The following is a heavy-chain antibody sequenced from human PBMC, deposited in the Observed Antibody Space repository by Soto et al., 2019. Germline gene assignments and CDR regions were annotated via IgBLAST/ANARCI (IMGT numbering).Heavy chain of an antibody. CDR2: ISSSSSYT. Sequence: QVQLVESGGGLVKPGGSLRLSCAASGFTFSDYYLSWIRQDPGKGLEWVSYISSSSSYTNYADSVKGRFTISRDNAKNSLYLQMNSLRAEDTAVYYCASVGGDEWELHLDYWCQGTLVTVSS. V-gene: IGHV3-11*05. D-gene: IGHD1-26*01. CDR1: GFTFSDYY. CDR3: ASVGGDEWELHLDY. J-gene: IGHJ4*02.